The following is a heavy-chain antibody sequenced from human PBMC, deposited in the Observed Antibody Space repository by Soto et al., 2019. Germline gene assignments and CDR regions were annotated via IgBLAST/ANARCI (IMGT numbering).Heavy chain of an antibody. Sequence: EVQLVESGGGLVQPGGSLRLSCAASGFTFSSYWLSWVRPAPGKGLEWVANIKVDGSEENYVDSLKGRFTISRDNPKNSLYLQMNSLRAEDTAVYYCAREIVGATSLYDYWGQGTLVTVSS. V-gene: IGHV3-7*03. CDR2: IKVDGSEE. J-gene: IGHJ4*02. D-gene: IGHD1-26*01. CDR1: GFTFSSYW. CDR3: AREIVGATSLYDY.